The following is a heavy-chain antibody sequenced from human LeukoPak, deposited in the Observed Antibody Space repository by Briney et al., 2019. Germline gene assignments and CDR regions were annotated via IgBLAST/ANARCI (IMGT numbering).Heavy chain of an antibody. Sequence: SETLSLTCAVYGGSFSGYYWSWIRQPPGKGLEWIGEINHSGSANYNPSLKSRVTISVDTSKNQFSLKLSSVTAADAAVYYCARGEYSSGWYYMDYWGQGTLVTVSS. V-gene: IGHV4-34*01. CDR3: ARGEYSSGWYYMDY. J-gene: IGHJ4*02. CDR1: GGSFSGYY. CDR2: INHSGSA. D-gene: IGHD6-19*01.